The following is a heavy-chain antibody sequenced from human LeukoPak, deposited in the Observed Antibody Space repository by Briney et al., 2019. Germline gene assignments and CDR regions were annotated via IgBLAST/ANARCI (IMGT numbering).Heavy chain of an antibody. D-gene: IGHD6-19*01. CDR1: GYTLTELS. CDR2: FDPEDGET. CDR3: ATAPLFGISSGWRTFDY. J-gene: IGHJ4*02. Sequence: ASVKVSCKVSGYTLTELSMHWVRQAPGKGLEWMGGFDPEDGETIYAQKFQGRVTMTEDTSTDTAYMELSGLRSEDTAVYYCATAPLFGISSGWRTFDYWGQGTLVTVSS. V-gene: IGHV1-24*01.